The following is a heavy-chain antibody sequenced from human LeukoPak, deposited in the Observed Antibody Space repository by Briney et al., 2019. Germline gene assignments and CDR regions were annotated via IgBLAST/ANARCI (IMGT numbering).Heavy chain of an antibody. Sequence: GGSLRLSCAASESTFSIYWMTWVRQAPGKGLEWVASINQDGSDKYYVDSVKGRLTISRDNAKKSLYLQMNSLRVEDTAVYYCAQSRGVGYWGQGTLVTVSS. CDR3: AQSRGVGY. V-gene: IGHV3-7*01. J-gene: IGHJ4*02. CDR2: INQDGSDK. D-gene: IGHD1-26*01. CDR1: ESTFSIYW.